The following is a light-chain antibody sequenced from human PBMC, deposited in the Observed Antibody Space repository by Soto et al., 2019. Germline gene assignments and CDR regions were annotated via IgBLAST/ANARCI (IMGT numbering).Light chain of an antibody. J-gene: IGLJ3*02. V-gene: IGLV2-14*01. CDR1: SSDVGNYKY. CDR3: TSFTTSDTWV. Sequence: SALTQPASVSGSPGQSITISCTGTSSDVGNYKYVSWYQQQPGKAPKLMIYEVSYRPLGVSNRFSGSKSGNTASLTISGLQAEDEADYYCTSFTTSDTWVFGGGTKLTVL. CDR2: EVS.